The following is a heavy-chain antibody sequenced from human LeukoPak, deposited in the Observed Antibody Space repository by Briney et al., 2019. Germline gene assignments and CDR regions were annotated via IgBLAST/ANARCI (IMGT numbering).Heavy chain of an antibody. CDR1: GFTFSSYG. D-gene: IGHD3-9*01. J-gene: IGHJ6*02. V-gene: IGHV3-33*01. CDR3: VRETGRRYGMDV. CDR2: IWYDGSNK. Sequence: GGSLRLSCAASGFTFSSYGMHWVRQAPGKGLEWVAVIWYDGSNKYYAGSVKGRFTISRDNVKNSLFLEMNSLRAADTAVYYCVRETGRRYGMDVWGQGTTVTVSS.